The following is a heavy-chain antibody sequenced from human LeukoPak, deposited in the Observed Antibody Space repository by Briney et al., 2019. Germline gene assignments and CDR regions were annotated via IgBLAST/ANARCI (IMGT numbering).Heavy chain of an antibody. D-gene: IGHD2-15*01. CDR3: ARDMRRSGRIVVGLSDAFDI. J-gene: IGHJ3*02. CDR1: GFTFSSYS. CDR2: ISSSSSYI. Sequence: GGSLRLSCAASGFTFSSYSMNWVRQAPGKGLEWVSSISSSSSYIYYADSVKGRFTISRDNAKNSLYLQMNSLRAEDTAVYYCARDMRRSGRIVVGLSDAFDIWGQGTMVTVSS. V-gene: IGHV3-21*01.